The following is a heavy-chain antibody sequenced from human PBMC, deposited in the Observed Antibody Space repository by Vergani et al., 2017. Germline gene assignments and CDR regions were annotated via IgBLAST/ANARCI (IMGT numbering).Heavy chain of an antibody. D-gene: IGHD6-6*01. V-gene: IGHV3-33*01. J-gene: IGHJ4*02. CDR3: ARDMRIAARGLVY. CDR1: GFTFNSYG. Sequence: QVQLVESGGGVVQPGRSLRLSCAASGFTFNSYGIHWVRQAPGKGLEWVAIIWYDGNNKYYADSVKGRFTISRDNSKNTLYLQMNSLRAEDTAVYYCARDMRIAARGLVYWGQGTLVTVSS. CDR2: IWYDGNNK.